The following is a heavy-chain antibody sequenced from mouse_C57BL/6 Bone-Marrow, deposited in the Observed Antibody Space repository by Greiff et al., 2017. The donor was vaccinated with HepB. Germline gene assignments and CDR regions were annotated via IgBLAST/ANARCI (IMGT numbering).Heavy chain of an antibody. D-gene: IGHD1-1*01. CDR3: ARWTTVVAYYAMDY. V-gene: IGHV1-64*01. CDR2: IYPNSGST. CDR1: GYTFTSYW. J-gene: IGHJ4*01. Sequence: QVQLQQPGAELVKPGASVKLSCKASGYTFTSYWMHWVKQRPGQGLEWIGMIYPNSGSTNYNEKFKSKATLTVDKSSSTAYMQLSSLTSEDSAVYYCARWTTVVAYYAMDYWGQGTSVTVSS.